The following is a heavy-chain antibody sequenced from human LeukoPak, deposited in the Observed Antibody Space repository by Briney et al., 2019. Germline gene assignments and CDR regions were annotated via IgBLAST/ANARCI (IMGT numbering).Heavy chain of an antibody. Sequence: GGSLRLSCAASGFTLSSYAMHWVRQAPGKGLEWVAVISYDGSNKYYADSVKGRFTISRDNSKNTLYLQMNSLRAEDTAVYYCARDRAAGDYWGQGTLVTVSS. CDR3: ARDRAAGDY. CDR2: ISYDGSNK. V-gene: IGHV3-30-3*01. J-gene: IGHJ4*02. D-gene: IGHD6-13*01. CDR1: GFTLSSYA.